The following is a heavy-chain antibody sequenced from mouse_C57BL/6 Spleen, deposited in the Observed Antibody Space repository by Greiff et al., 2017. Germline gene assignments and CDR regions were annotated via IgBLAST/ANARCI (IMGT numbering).Heavy chain of an antibody. CDR1: GFTFSSYA. V-gene: IGHV5-4*01. Sequence: EVQVVESGGGLVKPGGSLKLSCAASGFTFSSYAMSWVRQTPEKRLEWVATISDGGSYTYYPDNVKGRFTISRDNAKNNLYLQMSHLKSEDTAMYYCARESDGNYGYYAMDYWGQGTSVTVSS. CDR2: ISDGGSYT. CDR3: ARESDGNYGYYAMDY. D-gene: IGHD2-1*01. J-gene: IGHJ4*01.